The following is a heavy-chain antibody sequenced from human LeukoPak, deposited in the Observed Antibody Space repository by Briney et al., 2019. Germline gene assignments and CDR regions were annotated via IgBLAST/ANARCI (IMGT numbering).Heavy chain of an antibody. CDR1: GYSISSGYY. Sequence: KPSETLSLTCTVSGYSISSGYYWGWIRQPPGKGLEWIGSIYHSGSTYYNPSLKSRVTISVDTSKNQFSLKLSSVTAADTAVYYRARVGEYSSSSAFDYWGQGTLVTVSS. J-gene: IGHJ4*02. D-gene: IGHD6-6*01. V-gene: IGHV4-38-2*02. CDR2: IYHSGST. CDR3: ARVGEYSSSSAFDY.